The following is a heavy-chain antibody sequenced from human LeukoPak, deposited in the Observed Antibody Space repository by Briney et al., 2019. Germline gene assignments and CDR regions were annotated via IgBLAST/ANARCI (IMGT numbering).Heavy chain of an antibody. D-gene: IGHD6-19*01. CDR3: ASIAVAGI. J-gene: IGHJ4*02. Sequence: GGSLRLSCAASGFTVSGNYMSWVRQAPGKGLEWVSIIYSGGSTFYADSVKGRFTISRDNSKNTLYLHMSSLRAEDTAVYYCASIAVAGIWGQGTLVTVSS. V-gene: IGHV3-53*01. CDR1: GFTVSGNY. CDR2: IYSGGST.